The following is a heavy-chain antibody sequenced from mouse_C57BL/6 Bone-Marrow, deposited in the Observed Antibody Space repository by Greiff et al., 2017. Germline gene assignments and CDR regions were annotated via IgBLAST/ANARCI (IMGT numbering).Heavy chain of an antibody. J-gene: IGHJ2*01. CDR3: TRANWVNFDY. Sequence: EVKLMESGEGLVKPGGSLKLSCAASGFTFSSYAMSWVRQTPEKRLEWVAYISSGGDYIYYADTVKGRFTISRDNARNTLYLQMSSLKSEDTAMYYCTRANWVNFDYWGQGTTLTVSS. CDR2: ISSGGDYI. D-gene: IGHD4-1*01. CDR1: GFTFSSYA. V-gene: IGHV5-9-1*02.